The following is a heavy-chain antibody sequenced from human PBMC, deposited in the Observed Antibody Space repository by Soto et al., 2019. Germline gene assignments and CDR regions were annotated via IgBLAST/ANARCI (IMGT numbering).Heavy chain of an antibody. CDR2: VDHSGRT. Sequence: AETLSLTCAVSGYSINSDYYWGWIRQPPGKGLEWIGSVDHSGRTYYSPSLRSRLTIFIDTSKNQFSLRLTSVTAADTAMYFCAKKGYYPSGKINLFDSWGPGTLVTVSS. V-gene: IGHV4-38-2*01. CDR1: GYSINSDYY. CDR3: AKKGYYPSGKINLFDS. D-gene: IGHD3-10*01. J-gene: IGHJ4*02.